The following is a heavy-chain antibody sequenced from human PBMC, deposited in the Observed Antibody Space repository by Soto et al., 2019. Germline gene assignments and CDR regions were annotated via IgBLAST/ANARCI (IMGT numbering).Heavy chain of an antibody. J-gene: IGHJ4*02. CDR2: INHSGST. Sequence: SETLSLTCAVYGGSFSGYYWSWIRQPPGKGLEWIGEINHSGSTNYNPSLKSRVTISVDTSKNQFSLKLSSVTAADTAVFYFARGNKYRYSGSYYFVSGGQGPLVTAS. CDR1: GGSFSGYY. V-gene: IGHV4-34*01. CDR3: ARGNKYRYSGSYYFVS. D-gene: IGHD1-26*01.